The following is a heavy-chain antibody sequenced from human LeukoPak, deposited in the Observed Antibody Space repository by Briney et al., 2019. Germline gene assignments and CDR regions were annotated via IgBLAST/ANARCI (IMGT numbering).Heavy chain of an antibody. Sequence: GGSLRLSCAASGFTFSDAGMTWVRQAPGKGLDWVAVISYDGSNKYYADSVKGRFTISRDNSKNTLYLQMNSLRAEDTAVYYCAKGALEWLLGIDYWGQGTLVTVSS. D-gene: IGHD3-3*01. CDR2: ISYDGSNK. CDR3: AKGALEWLLGIDY. V-gene: IGHV3-30*18. J-gene: IGHJ4*02. CDR1: GFTFSDAG.